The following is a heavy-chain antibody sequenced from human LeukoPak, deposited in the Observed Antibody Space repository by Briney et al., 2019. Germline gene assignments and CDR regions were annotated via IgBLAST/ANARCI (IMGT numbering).Heavy chain of an antibody. Sequence: GGSLRLSCAASGFTFSSYAMSCVRQAPGRGLEWVSSISGSGGSTYYADSVKGRFTISRDNSKDTLYLQMHSLRGEDTAVYFCTKDRDYDFRSGYYWDNWGQGTLVTVSS. V-gene: IGHV3-23*01. J-gene: IGHJ4*02. CDR2: ISGSGGST. CDR3: TKDRDYDFRSGYYWDN. D-gene: IGHD3-3*01. CDR1: GFTFSSYA.